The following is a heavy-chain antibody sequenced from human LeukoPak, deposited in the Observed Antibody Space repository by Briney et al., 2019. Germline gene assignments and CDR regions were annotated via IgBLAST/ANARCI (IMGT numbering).Heavy chain of an antibody. CDR2: IYYSGST. V-gene: IGHV4-59*01. CDR3: ARFVRVSPDYFDY. J-gene: IGHJ4*01. Sequence: PSETLSLTCTVSGGSISSYYWSWIRQPPGKGLEWIGYIYYSGSTNYNPSLKSRVTISVDTSKNQFSLKLSSVTAADTAVYYWARFVRVSPDYFDYWGHATLVTVSS. D-gene: IGHD6-6*01. CDR1: GGSISSYY.